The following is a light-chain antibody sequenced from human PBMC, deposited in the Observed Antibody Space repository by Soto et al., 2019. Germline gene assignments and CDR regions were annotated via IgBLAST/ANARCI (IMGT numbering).Light chain of an antibody. CDR2: GAS. CDR3: QQYNNWPLT. CDR1: QSVTSD. Sequence: EIVLTQSPGTLSLSPGESATLSCRASQSVTSDLAWYQQKPGQAPRLLIYGASTRATGIPARFSGRGSGTEFTLTISSLQSEDFAVYSCQQYNNWPLTFGGGTKVDI. V-gene: IGKV3-15*01. J-gene: IGKJ4*01.